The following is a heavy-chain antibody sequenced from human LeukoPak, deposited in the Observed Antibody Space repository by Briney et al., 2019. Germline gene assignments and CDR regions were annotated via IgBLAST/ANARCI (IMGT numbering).Heavy chain of an antibody. CDR3: ARGYCSSTSCLTGDYYYYYYMDV. Sequence: SVKVSCKASGGTFSSYAISWVRQAPGQGLEWMGGIIPIFGTANYAQKFQGRVTITPDESTSTAYMELSSLRSEDTAVYYCARGYCSSTSCLTGDYYYYYYMDVWGKGTTVTVSS. CDR1: GGTFSSYA. CDR2: IIPIFGTA. D-gene: IGHD2-2*01. J-gene: IGHJ6*03. V-gene: IGHV1-69*13.